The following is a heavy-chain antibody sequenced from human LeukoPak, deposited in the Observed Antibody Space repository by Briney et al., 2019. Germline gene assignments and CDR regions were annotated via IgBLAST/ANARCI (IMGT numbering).Heavy chain of an antibody. J-gene: IGHJ4*02. CDR1: GGSISGYY. CDR2: IHSIGST. D-gene: IGHD2-21*01. CDR3: AREHPAAIASDY. V-gene: IGHV4-4*07. Sequence: NTSETLSLTCTVSGGSISGYYWSWVRQPAGKALESIGRIHSIGSTNYNPSLESRVAMSVDTSKNQFSLKLTSVTAADTAVYYCAREHPAAIASDYWGQGTLVIVSS.